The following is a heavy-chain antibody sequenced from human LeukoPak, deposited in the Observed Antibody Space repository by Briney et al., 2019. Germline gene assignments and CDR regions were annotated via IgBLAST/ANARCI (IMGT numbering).Heavy chain of an antibody. J-gene: IGHJ3*02. CDR1: GYTFTSYG. CDR2: ISAYNGNT. D-gene: IGHD2-2*01. CDR3: ARDGPAAYSHDAFDI. V-gene: IGHV1-18*01. Sequence: ASVKVSCKASGYTFTSYGISWVRQAPGQGLEWMGWISAYNGNTNYAQKLQGRVTMTTDTSTSTAYMELRSLRSDDTAVYFCARDGPAAYSHDAFDIWGQGTMVTVSS.